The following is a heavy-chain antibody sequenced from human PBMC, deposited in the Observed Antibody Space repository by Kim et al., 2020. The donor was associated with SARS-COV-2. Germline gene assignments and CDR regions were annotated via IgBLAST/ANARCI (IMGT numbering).Heavy chain of an antibody. V-gene: IGHV3-30-3*01. Sequence: GGSLRLSCAASGFTFSSYAMHWVRQAPGKGLEWVALISYDGSNKYYADSVKGRFTISRDNSKNTLYLQMSSLRAEDTAVYYCARDGATLVRGIIQYYYYAMDVGGQGTTVTVSS. CDR2: ISYDGSNK. CDR1: GFTFSSYA. J-gene: IGHJ6*02. CDR3: ARDGATLVRGIIQYYYYAMDV. D-gene: IGHD3-10*01.